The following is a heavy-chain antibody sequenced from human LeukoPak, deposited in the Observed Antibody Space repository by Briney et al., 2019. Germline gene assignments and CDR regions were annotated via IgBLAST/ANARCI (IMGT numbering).Heavy chain of an antibody. CDR1: GFTFGNYG. J-gene: IGHJ4*02. D-gene: IGHD3-10*01. CDR3: VKVAKYYYGSETYYFFEH. V-gene: IGHV3-20*04. Sequence: GGSLRLSCAASGFTFGNYGMSWVRQAPGKGLEWVSGINWNGGSTGYADSVEGRFTISRDNAKNSQYLQMNSLRVEDTGIYYCVKVAKYYYGSETYYFFEHWGQGTPVTASS. CDR2: INWNGGST.